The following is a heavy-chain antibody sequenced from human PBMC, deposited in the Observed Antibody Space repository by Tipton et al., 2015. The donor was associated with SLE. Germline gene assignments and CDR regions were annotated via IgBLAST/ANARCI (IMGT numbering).Heavy chain of an antibody. CDR3: ARRQRGYSYAPFDS. V-gene: IGHV4-39*01. CDR1: GGSISSSSYY. CDR2: IYYSGST. Sequence: TLSLTCTVSGGSISSSSYYWGWIRQPPGKGLEWIGSIYYSGSTYYNPSLKSRVTVSVDTSKNRFSLKLSSVTAADTAVYFCARRQRGYSYAPFDSWGQGTLVIVSS. J-gene: IGHJ4*02. D-gene: IGHD5-18*01.